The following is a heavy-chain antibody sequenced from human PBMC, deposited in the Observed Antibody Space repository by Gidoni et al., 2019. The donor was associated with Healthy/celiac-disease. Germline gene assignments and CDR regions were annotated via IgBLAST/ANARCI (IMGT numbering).Heavy chain of an antibody. CDR3: ARVGDDILTGRTNYGMDV. Sequence: QVQLVQSGAAVKKPGASVKVSCKASGYTFTGYYRHWVRQAPGQGLEWMGWINPNSGGTNYAQKFQGWVTMTRDTSISTAYMELSRLRSDDTAVYYCARVGDDILTGRTNYGMDVWGQGTTVTVSS. CDR1: GYTFTGYY. V-gene: IGHV1-2*04. CDR2: INPNSGGT. J-gene: IGHJ6*02. D-gene: IGHD3-9*01.